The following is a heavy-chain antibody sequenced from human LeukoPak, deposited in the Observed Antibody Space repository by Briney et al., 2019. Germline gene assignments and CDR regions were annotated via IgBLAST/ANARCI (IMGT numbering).Heavy chain of an antibody. V-gene: IGHV4-39*07. CDR2: IYYSGST. CDR3: ARNFRGGSTYLDC. Sequence: SETLSLTCTVSGGSISSSSYYWGWIRQPPGKGLEWIGSIYYSGSTYYNPSLESRVTISVDTSKNQFSLKLSSVTAADTAVYYCARNFRGGSTYLDCWGQGIPVTVSS. J-gene: IGHJ4*02. D-gene: IGHD2/OR15-2a*01. CDR1: GGSISSSSYY.